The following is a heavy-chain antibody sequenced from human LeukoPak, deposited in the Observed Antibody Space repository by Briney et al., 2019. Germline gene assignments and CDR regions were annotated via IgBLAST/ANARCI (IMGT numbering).Heavy chain of an antibody. J-gene: IGHJ4*02. Sequence: SETLSLTCTVSSGSISSGSYYWSWIRQPAGKGLEWIGSIYYSGSTYYNPSLKSRVTISVDTSKNQFSLKLSSVTAADTAVYYCARGGIQLFDYWGQGTLVTVSS. CDR1: SGSISSGSYY. D-gene: IGHD5-18*01. CDR3: ARGGIQLFDY. CDR2: IYYSGST. V-gene: IGHV4-39*07.